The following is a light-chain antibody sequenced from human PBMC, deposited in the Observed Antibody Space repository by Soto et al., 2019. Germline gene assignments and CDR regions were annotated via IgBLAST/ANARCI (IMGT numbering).Light chain of an antibody. CDR2: DVT. J-gene: IGLJ1*01. CDR3: SSYTTRNTEV. Sequence: QSVLTQPASVSGSPGQSISISCIGTSSDVCAFNYVSWYQHHPGKAPQLIIYDVTSRPSGVSNRFSASKSGNTASLTISGLQAEDEADYYCSSYTTRNTEVFGTGTKLTVL. V-gene: IGLV2-14*03. CDR1: SSDVCAFNY.